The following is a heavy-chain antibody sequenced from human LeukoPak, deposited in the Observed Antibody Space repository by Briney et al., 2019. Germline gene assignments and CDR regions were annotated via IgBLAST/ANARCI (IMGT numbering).Heavy chain of an antibody. CDR1: GGSISSSNW. D-gene: IGHD6-25*01. V-gene: IGHV4-4*02. CDR3: ARDHLAASGWFDP. J-gene: IGHJ5*02. Sequence: TSGTLSLTCAVSGGSISSSNWWSWVRQPPGKGLEWIGEIYHSGSTNYNPSLKSRVTISVDKSKNQFSLKLSSVTAADTAVYYCARDHLAASGWFDPWGQGTLVTVSS. CDR2: IYHSGST.